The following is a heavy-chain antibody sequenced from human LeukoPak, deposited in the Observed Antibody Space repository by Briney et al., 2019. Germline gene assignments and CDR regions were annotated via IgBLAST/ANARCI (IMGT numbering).Heavy chain of an antibody. CDR1: GFTFDDYA. Sequence: GGSLRLSCAASGFTFDDYAMHWVRQAPGKGLEWVSGISWNSGSTGYADSVKGRFTISRDNAKNSLYLQMNSLRDEDTALYYCAKDRRSGIAAAGTRYYFDSWGQGTLVTVSS. J-gene: IGHJ4*02. CDR2: ISWNSGST. D-gene: IGHD6-13*01. CDR3: AKDRRSGIAAAGTRYYFDS. V-gene: IGHV3-9*01.